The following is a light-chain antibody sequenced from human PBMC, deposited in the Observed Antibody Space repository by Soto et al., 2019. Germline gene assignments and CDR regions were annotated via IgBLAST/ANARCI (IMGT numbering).Light chain of an antibody. CDR3: LQDRHYPPT. Sequence: AIQMTQSPSSLSASVGDRVTITCRASQGIRNDLGWYQQKPGKPPKLLIYAASSLQSGVPSRFSGSGSGTDFTLSNSSLQPEDFATYYCLQDRHYPPTFGQGTNVEIK. J-gene: IGKJ1*01. V-gene: IGKV1-6*01. CDR2: AAS. CDR1: QGIRND.